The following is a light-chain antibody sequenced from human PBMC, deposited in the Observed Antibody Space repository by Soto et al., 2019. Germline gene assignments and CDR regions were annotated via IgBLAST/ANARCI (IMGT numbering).Light chain of an antibody. CDR2: DVS. CDR1: SSDVGGYNY. V-gene: IGLV2-14*01. CDR3: SSYTSSSTLPV. J-gene: IGLJ2*01. Sequence: SVLTQPASVSGSPGQSITISCTGTSSDVGGYNYVSWYQRHPGKAPKLMIYDVSNRPSGVSNRFSGSKSGNTASLTISGLQAEDEADYYCSSYTSSSTLPVFGGGTKVTVL.